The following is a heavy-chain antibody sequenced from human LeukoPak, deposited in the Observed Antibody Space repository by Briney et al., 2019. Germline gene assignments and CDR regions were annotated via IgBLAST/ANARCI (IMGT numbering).Heavy chain of an antibody. V-gene: IGHV4-61*01. Sequence: SETLSLTCTVSGGSVNSGSYSWRWIRQPPVKGLEWIENIFYSGSTNYYSSLKSRVTISVATATGQFSLELSSVTAADTAVYYCTRDRKLNYYDSGGYHDFWGQGTLVTVSS. CDR1: GGSVNSGSYS. J-gene: IGHJ4*02. CDR2: IFYSGST. D-gene: IGHD3-22*01. CDR3: TRDRKLNYYDSGGYHDF.